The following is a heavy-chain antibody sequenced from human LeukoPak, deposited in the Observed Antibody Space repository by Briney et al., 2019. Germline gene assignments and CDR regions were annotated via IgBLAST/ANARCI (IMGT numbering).Heavy chain of an antibody. CDR1: GFTVSSNY. J-gene: IGHJ4*02. CDR3: AREYGSGTGDY. Sequence: GGSLRLTCAASGFTVSSNYMSWVRQAPGKGLEWVSVIYSGGSTYYADSVKGRFTISRDNSKNTLYLQMNSLRAEDTAVYYCAREYGSGTGDYWGQGTLVTVSS. CDR2: IYSGGST. D-gene: IGHD3-10*01. V-gene: IGHV3-53*01.